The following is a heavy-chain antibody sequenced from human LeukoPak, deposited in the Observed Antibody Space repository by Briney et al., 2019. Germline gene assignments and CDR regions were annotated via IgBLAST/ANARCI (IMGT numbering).Heavy chain of an antibody. J-gene: IGHJ4*02. CDR1: GGSFSGYY. CDR3: ARGIAAAGRSHFDY. D-gene: IGHD6-13*01. Sequence: SETLSLTCAVYGGSFSGYYWSWIRQLPGKGLEWIGEINHSGSTNYNPSLKSRVTISVDTSKNQFSLKLSSVTAADTAVYYCARGIAAAGRSHFDYWGQGTLVTVSS. V-gene: IGHV4-34*01. CDR2: INHSGST.